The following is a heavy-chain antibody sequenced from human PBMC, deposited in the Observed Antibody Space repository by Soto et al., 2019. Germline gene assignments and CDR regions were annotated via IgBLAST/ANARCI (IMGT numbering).Heavy chain of an antibody. V-gene: IGHV3-13*01. CDR2: IGTAGDT. J-gene: IGHJ3*02. CDR3: AREGYYDYIWGSYQGAFDI. D-gene: IGHD3-16*02. Sequence: GGSLRLSCAASGFTFSSYDMHWVRQATGKGLEWVSAIGTAGDTYYPGSVKGRFTISRENAKNSLYLQMNSLRAGDTAVYYCAREGYYDYIWGSYQGAFDIWGQGTMVTVSS. CDR1: GFTFSSYD.